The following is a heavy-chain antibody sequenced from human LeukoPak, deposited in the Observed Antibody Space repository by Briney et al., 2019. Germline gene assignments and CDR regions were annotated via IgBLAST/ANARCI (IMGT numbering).Heavy chain of an antibody. J-gene: IGHJ4*02. CDR2: IWHDESDK. V-gene: IGHV3-33*01. D-gene: IGHD6-13*01. CDR1: GFTFTTYG. CDR3: ARDLYSSNLDY. Sequence: GGSLRLSCAASGFTFTTYGMPWVRQAPGKGLEWVAVIWHDESDKYYTDSVKGRFTISRDISKNTLYLQMNSLRAEDTAVYYCARDLYSSNLDYWGQGTLVTVSS.